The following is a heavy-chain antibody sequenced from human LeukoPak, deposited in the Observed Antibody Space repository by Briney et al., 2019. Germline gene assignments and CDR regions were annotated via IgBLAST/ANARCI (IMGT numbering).Heavy chain of an antibody. D-gene: IGHD2-21*02. Sequence: PSQTLSLTCTVSGGSISSGDYYWSWIRQPPGKGLEWIGYIYYSGSTYYNPSLKSRVTISVDTSKNQFSLKLSSVTAADAAVYYCATLGRAYCGGDCSHWGQGTLVTVSS. J-gene: IGHJ4*02. V-gene: IGHV4-31*03. CDR3: ATLGRAYCGGDCSH. CDR2: IYYSGST. CDR1: GGSISSGDYY.